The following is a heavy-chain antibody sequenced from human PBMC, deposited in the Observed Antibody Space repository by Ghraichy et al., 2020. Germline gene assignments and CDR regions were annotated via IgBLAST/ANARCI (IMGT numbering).Heavy chain of an antibody. CDR2: ISSNGGST. CDR1: GFTFSSYA. D-gene: IGHD6-19*01. J-gene: IGHJ6*02. Sequence: GESLNISCSASGFTFSSYAMHWVRQAPGKGLEYVSAISSNGGSTYYADSVKGRFTISRDNSKNTLYLQMSSLRAEDTAVYYCVKDLGSGWYSYYYYGMDVWGQGTTVTVSS. CDR3: VKDLGSGWYSYYYYGMDV. V-gene: IGHV3-64D*06.